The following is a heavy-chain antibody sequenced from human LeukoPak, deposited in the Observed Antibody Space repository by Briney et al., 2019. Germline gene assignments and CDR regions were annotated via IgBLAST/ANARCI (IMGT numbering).Heavy chain of an antibody. CDR1: GFIFSGHT. J-gene: IGHJ4*02. CDR2: ISTSSTYI. V-gene: IGHV3-21*06. D-gene: IGHD1-1*01. Sequence: GGSLRLSCAASGFIFSGHTMNWVRQAPGRGLEWVSSISTSSTYIYYAGSVEGRFTISRDNPKNSLFLQMNSLRAEDTAICYCVRKMKTGSSSGDYDYWGQGTLVTVSS. CDR3: VRKMKTGSSSGDYDY.